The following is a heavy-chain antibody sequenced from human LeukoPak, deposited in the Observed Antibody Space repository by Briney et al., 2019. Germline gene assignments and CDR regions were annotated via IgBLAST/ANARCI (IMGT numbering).Heavy chain of an antibody. V-gene: IGHV3-30-3*01. J-gene: IGHJ4*02. Sequence: PGGSLRLSCAASGFTFSSYAMHWVRQAPGKGLEWVAVISYDGSNKYYADSVKGRFTISRDNSKNTLYLQMNSLRAEDTAVYYCARPTFDYSSGWYGYWGQGTLVTVSS. CDR3: ARPTFDYSSGWYGY. CDR2: ISYDGSNK. D-gene: IGHD6-19*01. CDR1: GFTFSSYA.